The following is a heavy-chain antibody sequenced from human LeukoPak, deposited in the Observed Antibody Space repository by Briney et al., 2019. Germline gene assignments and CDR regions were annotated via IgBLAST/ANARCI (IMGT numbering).Heavy chain of an antibody. V-gene: IGHV3-23*01. CDR3: AKWYPNSGSYSDVFDI. J-gene: IGHJ3*02. D-gene: IGHD1-26*01. CDR1: GFTFSSYA. Sequence: GGSLRLSCAASGFTFSSYAMSWVRQAPGKGLEWVSAISGSGGSTYYADSVKGRFTISRDNSKNTLYLQMNSLRAEDTAVYYCAKWYPNSGSYSDVFDIWGQGTMVTVSS. CDR2: ISGSGGST.